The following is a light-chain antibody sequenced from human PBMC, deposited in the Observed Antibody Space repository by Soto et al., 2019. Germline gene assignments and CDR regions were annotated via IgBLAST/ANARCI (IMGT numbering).Light chain of an antibody. CDR2: DVC. Sequence: QSVLTQPVSVSGSPGQSITISCTGTSSDVGGYNYVSWYQHHPGKAPKLLIYDVCNRPSGVSNRFSGSKSDNTASLTISGLQPEDEADYYCSSYTTSNTRQIVFGTGTKVTVL. V-gene: IGLV2-14*03. CDR3: SSYTTSNTRQIV. J-gene: IGLJ1*01. CDR1: SSDVGGYNY.